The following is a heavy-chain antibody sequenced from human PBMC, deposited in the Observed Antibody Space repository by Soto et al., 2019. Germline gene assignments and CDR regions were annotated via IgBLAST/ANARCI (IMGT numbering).Heavy chain of an antibody. CDR3: ARDVDRTSHLNWFDP. CDR1: GFSLSGYG. CDR2: IWYDGTTK. V-gene: IGHV3-33*01. Sequence: QVQLVESGGGVVQPGRSLRLSCEVSGFSLSGYGMHWVRQAPGKGLEWVAVIWYDGTTKNYADSVKGRFTISRDSSNNTVYLQMDSLKVEDTAVYYCARDVDRTSHLNWFDPWGQGVMVTVSS. D-gene: IGHD5-12*01. J-gene: IGHJ5*02.